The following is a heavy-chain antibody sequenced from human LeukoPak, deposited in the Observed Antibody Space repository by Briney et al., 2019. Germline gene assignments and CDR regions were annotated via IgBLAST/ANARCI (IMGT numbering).Heavy chain of an antibody. J-gene: IGHJ4*02. V-gene: IGHV4-61*08. CDR1: GGSISSGGYY. Sequence: SETLSPTCTVSGGSISSGGYYWSWIRQPPGKGLEWIGYIYYSGSTNHNPSLKSRVTISVDTSKNQFSLKLSSVTAADTAVYYCARDRSIAAAGRILDYWGQGTLVTVSS. D-gene: IGHD6-13*01. CDR2: IYYSGST. CDR3: ARDRSIAAAGRILDY.